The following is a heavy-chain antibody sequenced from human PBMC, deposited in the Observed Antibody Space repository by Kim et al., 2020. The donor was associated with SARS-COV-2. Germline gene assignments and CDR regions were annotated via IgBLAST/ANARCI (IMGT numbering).Heavy chain of an antibody. CDR3: ARRSSWYGWFDP. D-gene: IGHD6-13*01. Sequence: YRPSLKSRLTITKDTSKNQVVLTMTNMDPVDTATYYCARRSSWYGWFDPWGQGTLVTVSS. J-gene: IGHJ5*02. V-gene: IGHV2-5*01.